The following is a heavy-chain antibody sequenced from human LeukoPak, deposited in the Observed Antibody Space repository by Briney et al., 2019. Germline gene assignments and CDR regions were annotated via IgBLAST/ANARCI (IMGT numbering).Heavy chain of an antibody. CDR3: AREHCSGGSCYSIYYYYYYMDV. CDR1: GFTFSSYG. Sequence: GGTLRLSCAVSGFTFSSYGMSWVRQAPGKGLEWVSAISGSGGSTYYADSVKGRFTISRDNSKNTLYLQMNSLRAEDTALYYCAREHCSGGSCYSIYYYYYYMDVWGKGTTVTVSS. J-gene: IGHJ6*03. D-gene: IGHD2-15*01. V-gene: IGHV3-23*01. CDR2: ISGSGGST.